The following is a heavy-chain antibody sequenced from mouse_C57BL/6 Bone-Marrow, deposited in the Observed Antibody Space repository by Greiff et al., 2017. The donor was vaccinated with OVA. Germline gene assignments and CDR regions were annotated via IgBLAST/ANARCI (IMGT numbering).Heavy chain of an antibody. CDR3: ARDYDYEGYAMDY. CDR1: GYTFTGYW. Sequence: VQLQQSGAELMKPGASVKLSCKATGYTFTGYWIEWVKQRPGHGLEWIGEILPGSGSTTYNEKFKGKATFTADTSSNTAYMQLSSLTTEDSAVYAWARDYDYEGYAMDYRGQGTSVTVSS. D-gene: IGHD2-4*01. V-gene: IGHV1-9*01. J-gene: IGHJ4*01. CDR2: ILPGSGST.